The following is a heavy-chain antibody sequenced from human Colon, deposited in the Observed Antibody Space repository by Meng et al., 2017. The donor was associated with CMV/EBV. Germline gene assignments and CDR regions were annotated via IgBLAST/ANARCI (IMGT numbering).Heavy chain of an antibody. CDR1: GFITRSHW. CDR2: ISGSGSST. CDR3: TKGQDDFWNGSPLDV. J-gene: IGHJ6*02. V-gene: IGHV3-23*01. Sequence: GESLKISCVDSGFITRSHWIHWVRQGPGKGLEWVSAISGSGSSTYYANSVKGRVTISRDNSKNTLYLQINSLRAEDTAIYYCTKGQDDFWNGSPLDVWGQGTTVTVSS. D-gene: IGHD3-3*01.